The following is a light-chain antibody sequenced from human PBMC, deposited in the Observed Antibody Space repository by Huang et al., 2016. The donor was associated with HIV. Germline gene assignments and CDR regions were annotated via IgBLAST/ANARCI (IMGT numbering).Light chain of an antibody. CDR1: QSVSSN. CDR3: QEYNNWPPL. CDR2: GAS. V-gene: IGKV3-15*01. Sequence: EIVMTQSPAALSVSPGERATVSCRASQSVSSNVAWYQQKPGQAPRLLIHGASTRATGIPARLSGRGYGTEFTRTISSLQSEDVSVYYCQEYNNWPPLFGPGTKVDIK. J-gene: IGKJ3*01.